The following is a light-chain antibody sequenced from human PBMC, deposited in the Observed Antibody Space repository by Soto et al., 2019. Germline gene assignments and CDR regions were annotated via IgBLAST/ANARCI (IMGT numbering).Light chain of an antibody. CDR2: GAS. CDR1: QSVSSSY. Sequence: EIVLTQSPGTLSLSPGERATLSCRASQSVSSSYLAWYQQKPGQAPRLLIYGASSRATGIPDRFSGSGSGTDFTLTISSLQPEDFATYYCQQYDNLPLIFGQGTRLEIK. J-gene: IGKJ5*01. V-gene: IGKV3-20*01. CDR3: QQYDNLPLI.